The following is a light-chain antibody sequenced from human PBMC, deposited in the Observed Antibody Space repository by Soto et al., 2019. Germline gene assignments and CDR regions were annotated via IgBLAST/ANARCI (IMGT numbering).Light chain of an antibody. V-gene: IGKV1-39*01. Sequence: DIQMTQSPSSLSASVGDRVTITCRASQSISSYLNWYQQKPGKAPKVLIYAASSLPSGVPSRFSGSGSGTDFTLTISSLQPEDFANYYCQQSYSIPWTFGQGTKVEIK. J-gene: IGKJ1*01. CDR2: AAS. CDR1: QSISSY. CDR3: QQSYSIPWT.